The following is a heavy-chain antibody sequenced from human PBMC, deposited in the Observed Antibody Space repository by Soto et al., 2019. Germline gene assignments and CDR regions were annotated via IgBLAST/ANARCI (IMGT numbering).Heavy chain of an antibody. Sequence: QVQLVQSGAEVKKPGASVTVSCKTSGYTFSNYGINWVRQAPGQGLEWMGWISGYNGNTNYAQTVQGRVTMTTDTSTGTVYMERRSLKSDDTAIYYCSRFIMVGGWFDPNYYHGMDVWGQGTTVTGSS. V-gene: IGHV1-18*01. CDR2: ISGYNGNT. CDR1: GYTFSNYG. J-gene: IGHJ6*02. CDR3: SRFIMVGGWFDPNYYHGMDV. D-gene: IGHD6-19*01.